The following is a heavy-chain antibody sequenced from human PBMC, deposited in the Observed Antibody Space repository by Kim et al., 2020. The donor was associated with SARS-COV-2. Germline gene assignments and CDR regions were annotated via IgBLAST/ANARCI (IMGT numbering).Heavy chain of an antibody. D-gene: IGHD2-2*02. CDR1: GESFSGYQ. CDR2: INHSGSI. Sequence: SETLSLTCAVYGESFSGYQWSWIRQPPGKGLEWIGQINHSGSINLNPSLKSRVTISVDTPKNQFSLKLTSVTAADTAFYYCARGRAGVVPAPVLGIGPYYEYFIMDVWGRGTTVTVSS. J-gene: IGHJ6*02. CDR3: ARGRAGVVPAPVLGIGPYYEYFIMDV. V-gene: IGHV4-34*01.